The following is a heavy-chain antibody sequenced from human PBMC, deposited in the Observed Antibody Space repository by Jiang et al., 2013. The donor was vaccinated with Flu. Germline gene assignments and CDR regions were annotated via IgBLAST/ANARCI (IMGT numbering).Heavy chain of an antibody. J-gene: IGHJ4*02. CDR2: ISSSSSYI. CDR1: GFTFSSYS. CDR3: ARGLYCSSTSCYFSDY. V-gene: IGHV3-21*01. Sequence: GLVKPGGSLRLSCAASGFTFSSYSMNWVRQAPGKGLEWVSSISSSSSYIYYADSVKGRFTTSRDNAKNSLYLQMNSLRAEDTAVYYCARGLYCSSTSCYFSDYWGQGTLVTVSS. D-gene: IGHD2-2*01.